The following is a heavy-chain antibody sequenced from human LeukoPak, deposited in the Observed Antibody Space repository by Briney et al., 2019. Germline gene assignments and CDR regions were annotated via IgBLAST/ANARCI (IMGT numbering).Heavy chain of an antibody. CDR3: AKDRGSGSYPSYYFDY. D-gene: IGHD3-10*01. CDR1: GFTFDDYG. J-gene: IGHJ4*02. CDR2: IRYDGSNK. V-gene: IGHV3-30*02. Sequence: GGSLRLSCAASGFTFDDYGMNWVRQAAGKGLEWVAFIRYDGSNKYYADSVKGRFTISRDNSKNTLYLQMNSLRAEDTAVYYCAKDRGSGSYPSYYFDYWGQGTLVTVSS.